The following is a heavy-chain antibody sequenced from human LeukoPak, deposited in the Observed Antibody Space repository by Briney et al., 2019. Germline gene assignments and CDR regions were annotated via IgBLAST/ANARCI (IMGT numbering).Heavy chain of an antibody. J-gene: IGHJ6*03. Sequence: ASVKVSCKASGYTFTGYYMHWVRQAPGQGLEWMGWINPNSGGTNYAQKFQGRVTMTRDTSISTAYMELSRLRSDDTAVYYCARVVYDYGDYRLFARESDYMDVWGQGTTVTISS. V-gene: IGHV1-2*02. CDR2: INPNSGGT. CDR3: ARVVYDYGDYRLFARESDYMDV. D-gene: IGHD4-17*01. CDR1: GYTFTGYY.